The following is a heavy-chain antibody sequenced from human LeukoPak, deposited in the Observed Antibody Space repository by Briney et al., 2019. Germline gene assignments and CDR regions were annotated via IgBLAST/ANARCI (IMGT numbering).Heavy chain of an antibody. V-gene: IGHV1-2*02. D-gene: IGHD6-13*01. CDR3: ARAAAGIPPDFDY. Sequence: ASVKVSCKASGYTFTGYYMHWVRQAPGQGLEWMGWINPNSGGTNYAQKFQGRVTMTRDTSISTAYMELSRLRSDDTAVYYCARAAAGIPPDFDYWGQGTLVTVSS. CDR2: INPNSGGT. J-gene: IGHJ4*02. CDR1: GYTFTGYY.